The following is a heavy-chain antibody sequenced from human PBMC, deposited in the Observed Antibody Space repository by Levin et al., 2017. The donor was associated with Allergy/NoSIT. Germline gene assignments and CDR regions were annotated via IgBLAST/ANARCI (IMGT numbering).Heavy chain of an antibody. Sequence: SETLSLTCTVSGGSISSGGYYWSWIRQHPGKGLEWIGYIYYSGSTYYNPSLKSRVTISVDTSKNQFSLKLSSVTAADTAVYYCAREGHMVRGAPPDYWGQGTLVTVSS. CDR1: GGSISSGGYY. J-gene: IGHJ4*02. CDR2: IYYSGST. CDR3: AREGHMVRGAPPDY. V-gene: IGHV4-31*03. D-gene: IGHD3-10*01.